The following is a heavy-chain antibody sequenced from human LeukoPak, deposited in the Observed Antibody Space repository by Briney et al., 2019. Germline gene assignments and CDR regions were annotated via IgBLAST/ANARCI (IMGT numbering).Heavy chain of an antibody. CDR1: GFTFSSYG. D-gene: IGHD2-15*01. CDR3: AKDFAKYCSGGCDFHH. J-gene: IGHJ1*01. V-gene: IGHV3-30*18. CDR2: ISYDGSNK. Sequence: GGSLRLSCAASGFTFSSYGMHWVRQAPGKGLEWVAVISYDGSNKYYADSVKGRFTISRDNSKNTLYLQMNSLRAEDTAVYYCAKDFAKYCSGGCDFHHWGLGTLVTVSS.